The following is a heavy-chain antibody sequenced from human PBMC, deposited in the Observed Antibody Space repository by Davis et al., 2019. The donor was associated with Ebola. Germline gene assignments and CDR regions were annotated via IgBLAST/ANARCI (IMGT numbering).Heavy chain of an antibody. D-gene: IGHD2-15*01. V-gene: IGHV3-7*03. CDR3: AKDCCSGGSWGVGY. CDR1: GFTFSSYW. CDR2: IKQDGSEK. J-gene: IGHJ4*02. Sequence: GESLKISCAASGFTFSSYWMSWVRQAPGKGLEWVANIKQDGSEKYYVDSVKGRFTISRDNAKNSLYLQMNSLRAEDTAVYYCAKDCCSGGSWGVGYWGQGTLVTVSS.